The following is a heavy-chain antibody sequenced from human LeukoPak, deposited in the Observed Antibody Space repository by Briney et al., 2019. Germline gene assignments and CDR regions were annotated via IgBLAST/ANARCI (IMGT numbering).Heavy chain of an antibody. CDR3: AKDRVTMVRGVIINLRSGYFDY. CDR2: ISGSGGST. D-gene: IGHD3-10*01. J-gene: IGHJ4*02. Sequence: PGGSLRLSCAASGFTFSSDAMSWVRQAPGKGLEWVSAISGSGGSTYYADSVKGRFTISRDNSKNTLYLQMNSLRAEDTAVYYCAKDRVTMVRGVIINLRSGYFDYWGQGTLVTVSS. CDR1: GFTFSSDA. V-gene: IGHV3-23*01.